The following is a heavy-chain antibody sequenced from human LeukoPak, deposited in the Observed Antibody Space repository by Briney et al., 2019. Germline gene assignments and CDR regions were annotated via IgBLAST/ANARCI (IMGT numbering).Heavy chain of an antibody. CDR1: RFTFSSYG. J-gene: IGHJ4*02. CDR2: IRYDGSNK. V-gene: IGHV3-30*02. CDR3: AKDSLGYCSSTSCYLFDY. Sequence: GGSLRLSCAASRFTFSSYGMHWVRQAPGKGLEWVAFIRYDGSNKYYADSVKGRFTISRDNSKNTLYLQMNSLRAEDTAVYYCAKDSLGYCSSTSCYLFDYWGQGTLVTVSS. D-gene: IGHD2-2*01.